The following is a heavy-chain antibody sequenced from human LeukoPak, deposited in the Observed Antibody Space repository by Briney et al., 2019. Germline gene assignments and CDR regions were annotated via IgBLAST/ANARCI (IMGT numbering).Heavy chain of an antibody. CDR3: AKGPVYDY. V-gene: IGHV3-23*01. D-gene: IGHD5/OR15-5a*01. CDR1: GFTFSSFG. CDR2: ISSTGGTA. J-gene: IGHJ4*02. Sequence: GGTLRLSCAASGFTFSSFGMSWVRQAPGKGLEWVSAISSTGGTAYYADSVKGRFTISRDNSKNTLYLQMSSLRAEDTAVYYCAKGPVYDYWGQGTLVTVSS.